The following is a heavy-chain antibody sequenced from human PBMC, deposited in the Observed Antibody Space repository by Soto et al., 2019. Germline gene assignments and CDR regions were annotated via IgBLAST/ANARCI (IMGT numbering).Heavy chain of an antibody. CDR3: ARHEVKPDAMGTFGERLNWLDP. Sequence: SETLSLTCTVSGGSISSSSYYWGWIRQPPGKGLEWIGSIYYSGSTYYNPSLKSRVTISVDTSKNQFSLKLSSVTAADTAVYYCARHEVKPDAMGTFGERLNWLDPCGQGPLVTVYS. V-gene: IGHV4-39*01. J-gene: IGHJ5*02. D-gene: IGHD2-2*01. CDR2: IYYSGST. CDR1: GGSISSSSYY.